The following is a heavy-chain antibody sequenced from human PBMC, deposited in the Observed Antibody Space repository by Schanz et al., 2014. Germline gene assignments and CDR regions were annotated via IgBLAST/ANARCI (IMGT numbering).Heavy chain of an antibody. Sequence: EVQLVESGGGLIQPGGSLRLSCAVSGFTVNTNYMSWVRQAPGKGLEWISSMYINSGSTQYADSVKGRFIISRDSSKNTLFLQMNSLRAEDTAVYFCAKEVRLVLRDWLPTPDFDYWGQGTLVTVSS. CDR2: MYINSGST. D-gene: IGHD3-3*01. CDR3: AKEVRLVLRDWLPTPDFDY. V-gene: IGHV3-53*01. CDR1: GFTVNTNY. J-gene: IGHJ4*02.